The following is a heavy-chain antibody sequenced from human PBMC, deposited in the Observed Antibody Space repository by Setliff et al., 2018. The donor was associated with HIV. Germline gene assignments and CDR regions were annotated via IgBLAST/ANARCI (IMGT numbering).Heavy chain of an antibody. Sequence: SETLSLTCTVSGGSISSNNYYWDWLRQTPGKGLEWIGTVFHTGSTYYHPSLKSRVTISVDTSKNQFSLKLSSVTAADTAVYYCAREDYYYMDVWGKGTTVTVSS. V-gene: IGHV4-39*07. CDR2: VFHTGST. J-gene: IGHJ6*03. CDR1: GGSISSNNYY. CDR3: AREDYYYMDV.